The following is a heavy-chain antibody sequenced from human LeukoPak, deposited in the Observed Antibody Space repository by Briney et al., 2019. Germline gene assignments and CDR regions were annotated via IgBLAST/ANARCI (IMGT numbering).Heavy chain of an antibody. CDR1: GGTFSSYA. J-gene: IGHJ5*02. CDR3: AREGRYCSGGSCLNWFDP. Sequence: EASVKVSCKASGGTFSSYAISWVRQAPGQGLEWMGRIIPIFGTANYAQKFQGRVTITTDESKSTAYMELSSLRSEDTVVYYCAREGRYCSGGSCLNWFDPWGQGTLVTVSS. D-gene: IGHD2-15*01. CDR2: IIPIFGTA. V-gene: IGHV1-69*05.